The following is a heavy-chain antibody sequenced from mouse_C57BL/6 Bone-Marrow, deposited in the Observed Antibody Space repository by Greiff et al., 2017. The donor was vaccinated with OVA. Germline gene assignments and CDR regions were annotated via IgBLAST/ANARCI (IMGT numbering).Heavy chain of an antibody. J-gene: IGHJ4*01. CDR2: IDPSDSYT. V-gene: IGHV1-50*01. CDR3: ARIYDGYYVYAMDY. D-gene: IGHD2-3*01. Sequence: QVQLQQPGAELVKPGASVKLSCKASGYTFTSYWMQWVKQRPGQGLEWIGEIDPSDSYTNYNQKFKGKATLTVDTSSSTAYMQLSSLTSEDSAVYDGARIYDGYYVYAMDYWGQGTSVTVSS. CDR1: GYTFTSYW.